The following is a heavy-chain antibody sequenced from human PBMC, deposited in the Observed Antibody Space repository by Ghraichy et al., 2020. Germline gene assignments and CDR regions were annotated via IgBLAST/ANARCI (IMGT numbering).Heavy chain of an antibody. CDR2: ISGNGYYI. V-gene: IGHV3-21*01. D-gene: IGHD3-22*01. CDR3: ARDHYYDRTHYYSRGGHFDY. CDR1: GFTFSDYS. J-gene: IGHJ4*01. Sequence: GGSLRLSCAASGFTFSDYSMNWVRQAPGKGLEWVSYISGNGYYIYYAHSVRGRFTISRDNAENSLYLQMNNRRDEDTAIYYCARDHYYDRTHYYSRGGHFDYWGHGTLVTLAS.